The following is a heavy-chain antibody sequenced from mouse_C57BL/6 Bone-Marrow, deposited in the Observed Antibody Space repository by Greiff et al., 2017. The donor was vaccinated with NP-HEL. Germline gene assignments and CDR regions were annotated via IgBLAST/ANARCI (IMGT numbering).Heavy chain of an antibody. CDR2: IYPGSGST. CDR1: GYTFTSYW. J-gene: IGHJ2*01. Sequence: QVQLQQPGAELVKPGASVKMSCKASGYTFTSYWITWVKQRPGQGLEWIGDIYPGSGSTNYNEKFKSKATLTVDTSSSTAYMQLSSLTSEDSAVYYCARSLGLRRERYFDYWGQGTTLTVSS. V-gene: IGHV1-55*01. D-gene: IGHD2-4*01. CDR3: ARSLGLRRERYFDY.